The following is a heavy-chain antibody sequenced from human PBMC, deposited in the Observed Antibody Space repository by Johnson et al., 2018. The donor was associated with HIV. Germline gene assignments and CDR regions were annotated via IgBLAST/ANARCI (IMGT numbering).Heavy chain of an antibody. CDR3: VRVGKFCGGDCYSGVDGFDI. Sequence: VQLVESGGGVVRPGGSLRLSCAASGFTFDDHGMNWVRQPPGKGLEWVSGINWNGGSTVYADSVKGRFTISRGNAKNSLYLQMNSLRAEDMALYFCVRVGKFCGGDCYSGVDGFDIWGQGTMVTVSA. V-gene: IGHV3-20*04. CDR1: GFTFDDHG. J-gene: IGHJ3*02. CDR2: INWNGGST. D-gene: IGHD2-21*02.